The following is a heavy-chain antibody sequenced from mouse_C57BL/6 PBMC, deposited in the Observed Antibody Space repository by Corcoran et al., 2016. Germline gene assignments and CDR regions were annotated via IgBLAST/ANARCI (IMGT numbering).Heavy chain of an antibody. CDR2: INPNNGGT. V-gene: IGHV1-26*01. Sequence: EVQLQQSGPELVKPGASVKISCKASGYTFTDYYMNWVKQSHGKSLEWIGDINPNNGGTSYNQKFKGKATLTVDKSSSTAYMELRSLTSEDSAVYYCASPVSAYWGQGTLVTVSA. CDR1: GYTFTDYY. J-gene: IGHJ3*01. CDR3: ASPVSAY. D-gene: IGHD6-2*01.